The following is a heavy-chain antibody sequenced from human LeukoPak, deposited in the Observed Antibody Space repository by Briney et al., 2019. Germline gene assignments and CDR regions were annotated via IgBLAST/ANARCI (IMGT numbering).Heavy chain of an antibody. CDR3: AKENRDTGTTTFDY. CDR1: GFRFGSFA. V-gene: IGHV3-23*01. J-gene: IGHJ4*02. Sequence: GGSLRLSCAASGFRFGSFAMSWVRQAPGKGLEWVSAISGGGYNTYYADSVKGRFTISRDNSKNTLYLEMNSLRAEDTAVYFCAKENRDTGTTTFDYWGQGTLVTVSS. D-gene: IGHD1-1*01. CDR2: ISGGGYNT.